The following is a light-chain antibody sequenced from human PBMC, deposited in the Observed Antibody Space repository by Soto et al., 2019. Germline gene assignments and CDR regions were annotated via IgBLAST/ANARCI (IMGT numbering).Light chain of an antibody. CDR2: AAS. Sequence: QMTQYPSSLSASVGDRVTITCRASQSISSYLNWYQQKPGKAPKLLIYAASSLQSGVPSRFSGSGSGTDFTLTISSLQPDDFATYYCQQYNSYSPLTFGGGTKV. V-gene: IGKV1-5*01. CDR3: QQYNSYSPLT. J-gene: IGKJ4*01. CDR1: QSISSY.